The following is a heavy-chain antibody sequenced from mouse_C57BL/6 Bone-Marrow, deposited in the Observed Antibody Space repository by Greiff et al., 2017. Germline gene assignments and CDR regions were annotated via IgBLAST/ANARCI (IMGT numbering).Heavy chain of an antibody. V-gene: IGHV5-6*01. D-gene: IGHD2-4*01. Sequence: EVMLVESGGDLVKPGGSLKLSCAASGFTFSSYGMSWVRQTPDKRLERVATISSGGSYTYYPESEKGRFTISRDNAQNTLYLQMSSLKSEDTAMYCCASDYDWYFDVWGTGTTVTVSS. J-gene: IGHJ1*03. CDR1: GFTFSSYG. CDR3: ASDYDWYFDV. CDR2: ISSGGSYT.